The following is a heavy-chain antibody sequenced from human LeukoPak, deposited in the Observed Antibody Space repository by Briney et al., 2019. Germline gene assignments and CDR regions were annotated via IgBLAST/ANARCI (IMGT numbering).Heavy chain of an antibody. CDR1: GGSVSTNY. Sequence: SETLSLTCSVSGGSVSTNYWSWLRQSPEKGLEWIAYTSYSGTTDYNPSLKSRLLISIDASKNQFSLKLSSVTAADTAIYYCARHSHNQVAGGWFDPWGQGTLVTVSS. CDR2: TSYSGTT. V-gene: IGHV4-59*08. CDR3: ARHSHNQVAGGWFDP. D-gene: IGHD5-12*01. J-gene: IGHJ5*02.